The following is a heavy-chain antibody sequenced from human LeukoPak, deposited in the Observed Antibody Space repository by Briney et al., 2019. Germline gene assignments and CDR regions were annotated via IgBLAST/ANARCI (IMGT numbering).Heavy chain of an antibody. Sequence: PGGSLRLSCAASGFTFSSYGMHWVRQAPGKGLEWVAVISYDGSNKYYADSVKGRFTISRDNSKNTLYLQMNSLRAEDTAVYYCAKGSRGSGWSKGDYWGQGTLVTVSS. CDR2: ISYDGSNK. D-gene: IGHD6-19*01. CDR3: AKGSRGSGWSKGDY. CDR1: GFTFSSYG. J-gene: IGHJ4*02. V-gene: IGHV3-30*18.